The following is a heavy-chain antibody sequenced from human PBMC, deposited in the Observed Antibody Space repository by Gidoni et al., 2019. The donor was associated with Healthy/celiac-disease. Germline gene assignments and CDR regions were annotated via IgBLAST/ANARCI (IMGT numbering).Heavy chain of an antibody. Sequence: EVQLLDSGGGLVQPGGSLRLSCAASGFTFSSYAMSWVRQAPGKGVEWVSVICGSGGSTYYADSVKGRFTISRDNSKNTLYLQMNSLRAEDTAVYYCAKDTYGAVDGTVVDYWGQGTLVTVSS. V-gene: IGHV3-23*01. CDR2: ICGSGGST. CDR3: AKDTYGAVDGTVVDY. D-gene: IGHD6-19*01. CDR1: GFTFSSYA. J-gene: IGHJ4*02.